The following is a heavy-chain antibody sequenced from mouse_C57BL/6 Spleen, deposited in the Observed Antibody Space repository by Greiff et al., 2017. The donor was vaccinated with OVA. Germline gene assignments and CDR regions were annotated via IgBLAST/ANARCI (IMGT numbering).Heavy chain of an antibody. CDR3: ARQDNYISWFAY. Sequence: EVMLVESGGGLVKPGGSLKLSCAASGFTFSSYTMSWVRQTPEKRLEWVATISGGGGNTYYPDSVKGRFTISRDNAKNTLYLQMSSLRSEDTALYYCARQDNYISWFAYWGQGTLVTVSA. CDR2: ISGGGGNT. D-gene: IGHD1-3*01. J-gene: IGHJ3*01. CDR1: GFTFSSYT. V-gene: IGHV5-9*01.